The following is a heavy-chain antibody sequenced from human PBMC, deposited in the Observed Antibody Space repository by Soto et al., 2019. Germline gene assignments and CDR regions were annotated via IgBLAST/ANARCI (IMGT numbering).Heavy chain of an antibody. J-gene: IGHJ6*02. D-gene: IGHD3-10*01. V-gene: IGHV3-23*01. CDR2: ISGNGRAT. Sequence: DVQLLESGGGLVQPGGSLRLSCSASGLTFDTYAMTWVRQSPGKGLEWVSTISGNGRATYYVDSLKGRFTISRDNSKAILDLQMNSLRAEDTALYFCAKGLLWFGELLPANYRSGLDVWGQGTKVTVSS. CDR1: GLTFDTYA. CDR3: AKGLLWFGELLPANYRSGLDV.